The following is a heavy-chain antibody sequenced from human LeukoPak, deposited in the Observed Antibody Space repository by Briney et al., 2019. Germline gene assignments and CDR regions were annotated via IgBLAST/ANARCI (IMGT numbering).Heavy chain of an antibody. D-gene: IGHD2-15*01. J-gene: IGHJ5*02. CDR2: INPNSGGT. Sequence: ASVKVSCKASGYTFTGYYMHWVRQAPGQGLEWMGWINPNSGGTNYAQKFQGRVTMTRDTSISTAYMELSRLRSDDTAVYYCALTVVVATNPYNWFDPWGQGTLVTVSS. V-gene: IGHV1-2*02. CDR1: GYTFTGYY. CDR3: ALTVVVATNPYNWFDP.